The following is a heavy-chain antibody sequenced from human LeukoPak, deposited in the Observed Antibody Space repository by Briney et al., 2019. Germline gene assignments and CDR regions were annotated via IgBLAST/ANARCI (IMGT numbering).Heavy chain of an antibody. CDR1: GGTFSIYA. V-gene: IGHV1-69*04. CDR3: ARYYYDSPGDY. CDR2: IIPIIGRA. Sequence: SVTLSFKSSGGTFSIYAISCVRHAPGQALEWMGRIIPIIGRANYAEKLQGRVTITADKSTSTAYMELSSLRSEDTAVYYCARYYYDSPGDYWGQGTLVTVSS. J-gene: IGHJ4*02. D-gene: IGHD3-22*01.